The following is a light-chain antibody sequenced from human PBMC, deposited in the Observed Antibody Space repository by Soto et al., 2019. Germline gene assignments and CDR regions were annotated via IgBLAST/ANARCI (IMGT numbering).Light chain of an antibody. CDR3: QQYGRSPPFI. Sequence: DIQMTQSPPSLSASVGDRVTITCRASQTISTYLNWYQQKPGKAPRLLIYDASSLQSGVPSRFSGSGSGTDFTLTISRLEPEDFAVYYCQQYGRSPPFIFGPGTKVDIK. J-gene: IGKJ3*01. CDR2: DAS. V-gene: IGKV1-39*01. CDR1: QTISTY.